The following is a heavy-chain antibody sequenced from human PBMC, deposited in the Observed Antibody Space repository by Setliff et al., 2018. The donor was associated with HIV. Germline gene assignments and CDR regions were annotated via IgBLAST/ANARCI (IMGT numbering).Heavy chain of an antibody. V-gene: IGHV4-39*01. CDR1: GFSFRNSFYN. CDR3: ARHRYSSSINWFDP. Sequence: SETLSLTCNVSGFSFRNSFYNWGWIRQPPGKGLEWIGTVYYSGTTYYNPSLKSRVTMSIDTSQNQFSLKLTSVTATDTAVYYCARHRYSSSINWFDPWGQGTLVTVSS. CDR2: VYYSGTT. D-gene: IGHD6-13*01. J-gene: IGHJ5*02.